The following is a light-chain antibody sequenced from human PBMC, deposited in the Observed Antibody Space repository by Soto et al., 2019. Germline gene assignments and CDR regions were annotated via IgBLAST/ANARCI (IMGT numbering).Light chain of an antibody. CDR1: QSVSSF. CDR2: DVS. Sequence: EIVLTQSPSTLSFSPGERSALSFRASQSVSSFLGWYQQKPGQAPRLLIYDVSIRATGIPARFSGNGSGTDFTLTISSLEPEDFAVYYCQQRSNWPLTFGGGTKVDIK. J-gene: IGKJ4*01. CDR3: QQRSNWPLT. V-gene: IGKV3-11*01.